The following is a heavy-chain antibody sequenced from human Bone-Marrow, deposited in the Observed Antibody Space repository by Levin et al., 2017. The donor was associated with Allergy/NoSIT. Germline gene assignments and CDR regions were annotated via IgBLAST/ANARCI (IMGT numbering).Heavy chain of an antibody. CDR1: GFTFSSYG. CDR2: ISYDGSNK. V-gene: IGHV3-30*18. D-gene: IGHD6-13*01. J-gene: IGHJ4*02. Sequence: GGSLRLSCAASGFTFSSYGMHWVRQAPGKGLEWVAVISYDGSNKYYADSVKGRFTISRDNSKNTLYLQMNSLRAEDTAVYYCAKAFGSSRGLSYFDYWGQGTLVTVSS. CDR3: AKAFGSSRGLSYFDY.